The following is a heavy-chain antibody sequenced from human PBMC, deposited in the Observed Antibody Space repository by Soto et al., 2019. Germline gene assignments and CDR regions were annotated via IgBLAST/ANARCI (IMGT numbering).Heavy chain of an antibody. Sequence: SETLSLTCTVSGDSISNSDYYWNWIRQFQGKGLEWIASIDYSGSTYYNPSLKSRVVISADTSKNLFSPMLRSVTAADTALYFCARDGPNDYGFDVWGQGTTVTASS. CDR3: ARDGPNDYGFDV. J-gene: IGHJ6*02. CDR2: IDYSGST. CDR1: GDSISNSDYY. V-gene: IGHV4-30-4*01.